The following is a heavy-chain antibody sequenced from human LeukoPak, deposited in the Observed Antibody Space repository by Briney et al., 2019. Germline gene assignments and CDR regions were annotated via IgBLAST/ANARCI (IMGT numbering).Heavy chain of an antibody. V-gene: IGHV1-69*13. CDR3: ARAAPDIVVVPAAPGHYYYMDV. CDR2: IIPIFGTA. CDR1: GGTFSSYA. D-gene: IGHD2-2*01. J-gene: IGHJ6*03. Sequence: SVKVSCKASGGTFSSYAISWVRQAPGQGLEWMGGIIPIFGTANYAQKFQGRVTITADESTSTAYMELRSLRSDDTAVYYCARAAPDIVVVPAAPGHYYYMDVWGKGTTVTVSS.